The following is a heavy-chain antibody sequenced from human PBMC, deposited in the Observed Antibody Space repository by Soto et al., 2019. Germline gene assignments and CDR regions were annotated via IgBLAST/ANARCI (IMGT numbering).Heavy chain of an antibody. CDR2: IIPIFGTA. CDR3: ASVAAKYYYYGMDV. V-gene: IGHV1-69*12. Sequence: QVQLVQSEAEVKKPGSSVKVSCKASGGTFSSYAINWVRQAPGQGLEWMGGIIPIFGTADYAQKFQGRVTITADESTTTAYMQLSSLRSEDTAVYYCASVAAKYYYYGMDVWGQGTTVTVSS. CDR1: GGTFSSYA. J-gene: IGHJ6*02. D-gene: IGHD1-26*01.